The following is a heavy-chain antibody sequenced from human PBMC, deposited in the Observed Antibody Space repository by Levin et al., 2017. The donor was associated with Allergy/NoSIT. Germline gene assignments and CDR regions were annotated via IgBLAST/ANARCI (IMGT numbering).Heavy chain of an antibody. CDR3: SRSGSPDY. Sequence: GGSLRLSCAASGFTFSDYSMNWVRQAPGKGLEWVSSISPNSNYIYYADSLKGRFTISRDNAKSSVFLQMNSLRAEDTALYYCSRSGSPDYWGQGTLVTVSS. CDR1: GFTFSDYS. V-gene: IGHV3-21*01. J-gene: IGHJ4*02. D-gene: IGHD3-22*01. CDR2: ISPNSNYI.